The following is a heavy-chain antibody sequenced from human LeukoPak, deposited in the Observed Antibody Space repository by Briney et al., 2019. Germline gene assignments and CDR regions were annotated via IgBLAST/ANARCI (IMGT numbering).Heavy chain of an antibody. Sequence: GGSLRLSCAASGFIFSSYWMAWVRQAPGKGLEWVANIKEDGSDKNYVDSVKGRFTISRDNAKNSLYLQMNSLRAEDTAVYYCARDDYRGDWFDPWGQGTLVTVSS. CDR2: IKEDGSDK. CDR3: ARDDYRGDWFDP. J-gene: IGHJ5*02. CDR1: GFIFSSYW. D-gene: IGHD3-16*01. V-gene: IGHV3-7*01.